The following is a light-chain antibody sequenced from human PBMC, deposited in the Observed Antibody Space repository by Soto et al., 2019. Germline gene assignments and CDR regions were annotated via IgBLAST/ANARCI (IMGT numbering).Light chain of an antibody. CDR1: QGITNS. J-gene: IGKJ4*01. V-gene: IGKV1-9*01. CDR2: AAS. Sequence: DIQLTQSPSFLSASVGDRVTITCRASQGITNSLAWYQQKPGKAPNLLIYAASTLQGGVPSRFSGSGSGTDSPLPTSSRQPEDFETYYCKKLTRNPLTFGGGTKVEIK. CDR3: KKLTRNPLT.